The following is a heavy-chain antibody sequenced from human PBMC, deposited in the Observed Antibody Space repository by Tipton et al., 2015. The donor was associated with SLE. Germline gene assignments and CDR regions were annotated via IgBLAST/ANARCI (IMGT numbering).Heavy chain of an antibody. V-gene: IGHV4-59*12. J-gene: IGHJ4*02. CDR3: ARGYCSDGVCYGFGFFDY. D-gene: IGHD2-8*01. CDR2: IFHSGST. Sequence: GLVKPSETLSLTCSVSGGSISSYYWSWIRQPPAKGLEWIGEIFHSGSTNYNPSLKSPVTLSIDTSKNQFSLKMRSVTAADTAVYFCARGYCSDGVCYGFGFFDYWGQGNLVTVSS. CDR1: GGSISSYY.